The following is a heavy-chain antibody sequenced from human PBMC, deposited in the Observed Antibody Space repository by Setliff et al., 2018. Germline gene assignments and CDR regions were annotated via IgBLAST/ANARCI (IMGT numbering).Heavy chain of an antibody. Sequence: SETLSLTCTVSGASINSLSWWSWVRQPPGKGLEWIGEIYHDGNDKYTPSVHYSPSLKSRVTISIDKSNNQFSLKLTSMTAADTAVYYCTRGGERYHTANWGHGALVTVSS. CDR1: GASINSLSW. J-gene: IGHJ4*01. V-gene: IGHV4-4*02. CDR2: IYHDGND. D-gene: IGHD2-2*01. CDR3: TRGGERYHTAN.